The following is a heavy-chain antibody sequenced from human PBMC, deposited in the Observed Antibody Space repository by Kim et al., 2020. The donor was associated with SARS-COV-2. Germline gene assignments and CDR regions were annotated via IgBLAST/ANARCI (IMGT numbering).Heavy chain of an antibody. CDR1: GGSISSSSYY. J-gene: IGHJ4*02. Sequence: SETLSLTCTFSGGSISSSSYYWGWIRQPPGKGLEWIGSIYYSGSTYYNPSLKSRVTISVDTSKNHFSLKLSSVTAADTAVYYCARVKYGSGSFGYWGQGTLVTVSS. V-gene: IGHV4-39*07. D-gene: IGHD3-10*01. CDR3: ARVKYGSGSFGY. CDR2: IYYSGST.